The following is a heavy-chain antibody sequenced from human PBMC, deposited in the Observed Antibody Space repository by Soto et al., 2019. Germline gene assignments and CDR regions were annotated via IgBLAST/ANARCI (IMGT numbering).Heavy chain of an antibody. CDR1: GFTVSSYY. J-gene: IGHJ4*02. D-gene: IGHD3-10*01. CDR2: IYSGGSGTT. CDR3: ARDGSSRPTEY. V-gene: IGHV3-66*01. Sequence: EVQLVESGGGLVQPGGSLRLSCAASGFTVSSYYMSWVRQAPGKGLEWVSVIYSGGSGTTYYAGSVKGRFTISRDISKNTVYLQMNCLRAEDTAVYYCARDGSSRPTEYWGQGTLVTVSS.